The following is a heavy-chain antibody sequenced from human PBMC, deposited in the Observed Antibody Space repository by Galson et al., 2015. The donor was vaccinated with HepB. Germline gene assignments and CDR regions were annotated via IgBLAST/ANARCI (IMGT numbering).Heavy chain of an antibody. Sequence: SLRLSCAASGFTVSGSYMSWVRQAPGKGLEWVSVFHSDGDSDYADSVKGRFTISRDNSTNTLYLQMNSLRAEDTAVYFCARDHFDYSNAIYYFDSWGQGTLVTVSS. D-gene: IGHD4-11*01. CDR2: FHSDGDS. V-gene: IGHV3-53*01. CDR3: ARDHFDYSNAIYYFDS. CDR1: GFTVSGSY. J-gene: IGHJ4*02.